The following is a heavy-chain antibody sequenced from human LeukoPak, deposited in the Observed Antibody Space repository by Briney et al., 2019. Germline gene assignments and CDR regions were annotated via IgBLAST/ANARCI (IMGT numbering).Heavy chain of an antibody. J-gene: IGHJ2*01. CDR1: GFTFSSYS. CDR2: IRSSSSL. V-gene: IGHV3-21*01. Sequence: GGSLRLSCAASGFTFSSYSMNWVRQAPGKGLEWVSSIRSSSSLYYADSLKGRFTISRDNAKNSLYLQMNSLRAEGSAVYYCTSLVMNWYFDLWGRGTLVTVSS. D-gene: IGHD3-22*01. CDR3: TSLVMNWYFDL.